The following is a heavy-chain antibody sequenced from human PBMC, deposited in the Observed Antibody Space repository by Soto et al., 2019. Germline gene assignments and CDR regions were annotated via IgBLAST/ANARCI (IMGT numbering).Heavy chain of an antibody. J-gene: IGHJ4*02. CDR2: ISYDGSNK. CDR3: ARDRRIRYDRSGQFDY. CDR1: GFTFSSYA. Sequence: QVQLVESGGGVVQPGRSLRLSCAASGFTFSSYAMHWVRQAPGKGLEWVAVISYDGSNKYYADSVKGRFTISRDNSKNTLYLQMNSLRAEDTAVYYCARDRRIRYDRSGQFDYWGQGTLVTVSS. V-gene: IGHV3-30-3*01. D-gene: IGHD3-22*01.